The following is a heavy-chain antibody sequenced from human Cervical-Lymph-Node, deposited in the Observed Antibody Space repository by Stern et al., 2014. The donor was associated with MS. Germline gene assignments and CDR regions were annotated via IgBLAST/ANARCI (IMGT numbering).Heavy chain of an antibody. CDR3: ARGSGRDFFDY. V-gene: IGHV5-51*01. J-gene: IGHJ4*02. D-gene: IGHD3-3*01. Sequence: VQLVESGAEVKKPGESLKISCKGSGYSFPNYWIGWVRQMPGKGLEYMGIIYPGASDARYSPSFQGQVTFSADKSTDTACLQWNSLKVSDTAMYYCARGSGRDFFDYWGQGALVTVSS. CDR1: GYSFPNYW. CDR2: IYPGASDA.